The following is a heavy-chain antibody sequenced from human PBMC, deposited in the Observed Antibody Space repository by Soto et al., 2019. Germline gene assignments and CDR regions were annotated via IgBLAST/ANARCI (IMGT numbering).Heavy chain of an antibody. D-gene: IGHD3-10*01. CDR2: IIPIFGTA. J-gene: IGHJ3*02. CDR3: ARSAPTESEAAFDI. Sequence: SVKVSCKASGGTFSSYAISWVRQAPGQGLEWMGGIIPIFGTANYAQKFQGRVTITADESTSIAYMELSSLRSEDTAVYYCARSAPTESEAAFDIWGHGTMVTVSS. CDR1: GGTFSSYA. V-gene: IGHV1-69*13.